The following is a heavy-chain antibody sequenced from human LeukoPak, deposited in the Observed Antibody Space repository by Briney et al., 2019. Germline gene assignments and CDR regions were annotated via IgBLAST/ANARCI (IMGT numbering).Heavy chain of an antibody. V-gene: IGHV4-39*01. CDR3: ARLGGAWELLIPGN. D-gene: IGHD1-26*01. J-gene: IGHJ4*02. CDR2: IYYSGST. Sequence: PSQTLSLTCTVSGGSISSSSYYWGWIRQPPGKGLEWIGSIYYSGSTYYNPSLKSRVTISVDTSKNQFSLKLSSVTAADTAVYYRARLGGAWELLIPGNWGQGTLVTVSS. CDR1: GGSISSSSYY.